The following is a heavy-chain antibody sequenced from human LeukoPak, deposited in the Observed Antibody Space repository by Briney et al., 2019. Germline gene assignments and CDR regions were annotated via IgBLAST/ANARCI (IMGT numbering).Heavy chain of an antibody. V-gene: IGHV1-2*02. CDR1: GYTFTGYY. CDR2: INPNSGGT. D-gene: IGHD3-22*01. J-gene: IGHJ4*02. Sequence: GASVKVSCKASGYTFTGYYMHWVRQAPGQGLEWMGWINPNSGGTNYAQKFQGRVTMTRDTSISTAYMELSRLRSDDTAVYYCARDKSREGYYYDSSGYYLFDYWGQGTLVTVSS. CDR3: ARDKSREGYYYDSSGYYLFDY.